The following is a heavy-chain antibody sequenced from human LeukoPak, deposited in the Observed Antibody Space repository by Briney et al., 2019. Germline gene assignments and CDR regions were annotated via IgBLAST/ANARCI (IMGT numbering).Heavy chain of an antibody. J-gene: IGHJ4*02. CDR1: GFTVSSNY. CDR3: ARAILFDYGDYLPPYYFDY. Sequence: GGSLRLSCAASGFTVSSNYMSWVRQAPGKGLEWVSVIYSGGSTYYADSVKGRFTISRDNSKNTLYLQMNSLRAEDTAVYYCARAILFDYGDYLPPYYFDYWGQGTLVTVSS. D-gene: IGHD4-17*01. V-gene: IGHV3-66*01. CDR2: IYSGGST.